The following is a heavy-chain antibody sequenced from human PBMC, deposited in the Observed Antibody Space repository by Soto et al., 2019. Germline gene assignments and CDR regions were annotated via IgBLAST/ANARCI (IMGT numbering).Heavy chain of an antibody. CDR1: GGSISSGGYY. Sequence: SETLSLTCTVSGGSISSGGYYWSWIRQHPGTGLEWIGHISYSGSTYYNTSLKSRVTISVDTSKNQFSLKLSSVTAADTAVYYCASSNIAAAGFYYYGMDVWGRGTTVTVSS. J-gene: IGHJ6*02. D-gene: IGHD6-13*01. V-gene: IGHV4-31*03. CDR3: ASSNIAAAGFYYYGMDV. CDR2: ISYSGST.